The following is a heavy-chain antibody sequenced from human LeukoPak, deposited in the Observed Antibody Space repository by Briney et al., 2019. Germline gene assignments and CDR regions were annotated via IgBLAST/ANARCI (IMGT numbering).Heavy chain of an antibody. V-gene: IGHV4-61*02. CDR3: AREGGRNDFWSGPEH. Sequence: SETLSLTCTVSGGSISSGSYYWSWIRQPAGKGLEWIGRIYTSGSTNYNPSLKSRVTISVDTSKNQFSLKLSSVTAADTAVYYCAREGGRNDFWSGPEHWGQGTLVTVSS. CDR1: GGSISSGSYY. J-gene: IGHJ1*01. CDR2: IYTSGST. D-gene: IGHD3-3*01.